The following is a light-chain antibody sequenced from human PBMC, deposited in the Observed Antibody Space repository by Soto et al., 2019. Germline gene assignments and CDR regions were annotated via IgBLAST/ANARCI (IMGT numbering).Light chain of an antibody. V-gene: IGKV3-20*01. CDR2: GAS. J-gene: IGKJ3*01. Sequence: ERVMPQSPGTLSLSPGEGATLSCRASQSVSSSYIAWYQQRPGQTPSLLIYGASTRATGIPDRFSGSGSGTDFSLTISSLQPEDFATYYCQQLNSYPRTFGPGTKVDIK. CDR1: QSVSSSY. CDR3: QQLNSYPRT.